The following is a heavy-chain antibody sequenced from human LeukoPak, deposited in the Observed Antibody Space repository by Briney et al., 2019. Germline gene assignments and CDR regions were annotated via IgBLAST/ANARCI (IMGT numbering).Heavy chain of an antibody. CDR2: ISGSGGST. Sequence: GGSLRLSCEASGFTVSATSMTWVRQAPGKGLEWVSAISGSGGSTYHADSVKGRFTISRDNSKNTLYLQMNSLRAEDTAVYYCAKRAIGSGSQLRPAFDYWGQGTLVTVSS. J-gene: IGHJ4*02. V-gene: IGHV3-23*01. CDR3: AKRAIGSGSQLRPAFDY. CDR1: GFTVSATS. D-gene: IGHD3-10*01.